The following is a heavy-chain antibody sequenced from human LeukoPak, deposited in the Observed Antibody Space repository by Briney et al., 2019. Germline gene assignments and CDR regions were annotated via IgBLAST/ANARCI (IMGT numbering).Heavy chain of an antibody. CDR3: GKCGDIPFRRWLHP. CDR1: WGSHSGHL. J-gene: IGHJ5*02. V-gene: IGHV4-34*01. D-gene: IGHD2-15*01. CDR2: INHIGVS. Sequence: SETLSLTFVGNWGSHSGHLRTWIRQPPGKGLEWIGEINHIGVSNSNPSLKSRATLSLDTSKNQFSLMLNSVTAMYSGVCACGKCGDIPFRRWLHPWGQGNLVTVSS.